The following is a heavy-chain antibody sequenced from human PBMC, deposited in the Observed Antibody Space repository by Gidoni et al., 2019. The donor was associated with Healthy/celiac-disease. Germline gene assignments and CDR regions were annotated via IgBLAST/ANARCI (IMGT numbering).Heavy chain of an antibody. V-gene: IGHV4-30-2*01. D-gene: IGHD3-10*01. J-gene: IGHJ4*02. CDR2: IYHSGST. CDR3: ARGPMVRGVRFDY. CDR1: CGSISSGGYS. Sequence: QLQLQESGSGLVKPSQTLSLTCAVSCGSISSGGYSWSWIRQPPGKGLEWIGYIYHSGSTYYNPSLKSRVTISVDRSKNQFSLKLSSVTAADTAVYYCARGPMVRGVRFDYWGQGTLVTVSS.